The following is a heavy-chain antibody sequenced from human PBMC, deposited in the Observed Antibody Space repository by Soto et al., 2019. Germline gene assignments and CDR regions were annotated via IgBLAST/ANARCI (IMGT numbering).Heavy chain of an antibody. Sequence: GGSLRLSCAASGFTFSSYAMSWVRQAPGKGLEWVSAISGSGGSTYYADSVKGRFTISRDNSKNTLYLQTNSLRAEDTAVYYCACSSGYYYCLGYWGQGTLVTVSS. CDR2: ISGSGGST. V-gene: IGHV3-23*01. CDR1: GFTFSSYA. J-gene: IGHJ4*02. CDR3: ACSSGYYYCLGY. D-gene: IGHD3-22*01.